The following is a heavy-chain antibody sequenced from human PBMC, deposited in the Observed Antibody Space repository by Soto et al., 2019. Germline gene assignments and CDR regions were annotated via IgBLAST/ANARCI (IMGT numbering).Heavy chain of an antibody. V-gene: IGHV2-26*01. CDR3: ARMNVDSSQFYPAMDV. Sequence: SGPTLVNPTGTLKLTCTVSGFSLTTGKMGVSWIRQPPGKALEWLAHIFSDNERSYSTSLQGRLTISKDTSGSQVVLSMTNVDPVDTAIYYCARMNVDSSQFYPAMDVLCPGTTVTVSS. D-gene: IGHD1-1*01. J-gene: IGHJ6*02. CDR1: GFSLTTGKMG. CDR2: IFSDNER.